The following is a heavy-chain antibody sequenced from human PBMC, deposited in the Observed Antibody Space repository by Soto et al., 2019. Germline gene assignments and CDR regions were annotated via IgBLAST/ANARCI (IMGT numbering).Heavy chain of an antibody. CDR1: GGSISSYY. D-gene: IGHD3-10*01. J-gene: IGHJ6*02. CDR2: VHHSWGS. Sequence: QVQLQESGPGLVKPSETLSLSCTVSGGSISSYYWSWFRQSPGKRMEWIGYVHHSWGSSYNPSLQSRVAISLDTSRSQFSLKVTSVTATDTAVYYCARQGFGPLHGRVDVWGQGTTVTVSS. CDR3: ARQGFGPLHGRVDV. V-gene: IGHV4-59*08.